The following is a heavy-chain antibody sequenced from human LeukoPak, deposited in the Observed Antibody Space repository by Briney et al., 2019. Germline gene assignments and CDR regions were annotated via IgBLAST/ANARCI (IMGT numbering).Heavy chain of an antibody. CDR2: MNPNSGNT. J-gene: IGHJ4*02. Sequence: ASVKVSCKGSGYTFTRYDINWVGQAAGQGLEWMGWMNPNSGNTGYVQKFQGRVAITRNTSISTAYIELSSLRSEDTAVYYCAREGVGRDGYNHPYYFDYWGQGTLVTVSS. CDR1: GYTFTRYD. D-gene: IGHD5-24*01. CDR3: AREGVGRDGYNHPYYFDY. V-gene: IGHV1-8*03.